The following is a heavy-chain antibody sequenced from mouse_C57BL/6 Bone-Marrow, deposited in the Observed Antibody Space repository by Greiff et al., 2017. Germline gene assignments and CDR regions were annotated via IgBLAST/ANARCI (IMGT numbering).Heavy chain of an antibody. V-gene: IGHV1-55*01. CDR3: ARPYDSNYGYFDV. D-gene: IGHD2-5*01. CDR2: IYPGSGST. J-gene: IGHJ1*03. Sequence: QVQLQQPGAELAKPGASVKLSCKASGYTFTSYWITWVKQRPGQGLEWIGDIYPGSGSTNYNEKFKSKATLTVDTSSSTAYMQLSSLTAEDSAVSYCARPYDSNYGYFDVWGTGTAVTVSA. CDR1: GYTFTSYW.